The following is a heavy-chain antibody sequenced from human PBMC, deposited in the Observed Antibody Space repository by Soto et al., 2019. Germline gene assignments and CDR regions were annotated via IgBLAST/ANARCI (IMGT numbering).Heavy chain of an antibody. D-gene: IGHD2-8*01. V-gene: IGHV3-30*04. Sequence: QVQLVESGGGVVQPGRSLRLSCVVSGFTFTTYPMHWVRQAPGKGLEWVAVISYDGKNKYYVDSVNGRFTISRDNSKNTLYLEINNLRGEDTAVFYCARGGNRPRWYYFDFWGQGVLVTVSS. CDR3: ARGGNRPRWYYFDF. CDR2: ISYDGKNK. CDR1: GFTFTTYP. J-gene: IGHJ4*02.